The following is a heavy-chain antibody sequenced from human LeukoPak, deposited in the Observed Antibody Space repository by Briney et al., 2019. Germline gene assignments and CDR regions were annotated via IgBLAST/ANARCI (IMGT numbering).Heavy chain of an antibody. J-gene: IGHJ4*02. CDR3: AKDREAAAGTQNFDY. Sequence: GGSLRLSCAASGFTFSSYAVHWVRQAPGKGLEWVAVIWYDGSNKYYADSVKGRFTISRDNSKNTLYLQMNSLRAEDTAVYYCAKDREAAAGTQNFDYWGQGTLVTVSS. CDR2: IWYDGSNK. CDR1: GFTFSSYA. V-gene: IGHV3-33*06. D-gene: IGHD6-13*01.